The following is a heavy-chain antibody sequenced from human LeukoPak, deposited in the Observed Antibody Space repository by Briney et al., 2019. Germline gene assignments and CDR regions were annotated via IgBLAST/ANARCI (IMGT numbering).Heavy chain of an antibody. CDR1: GGSISSYY. Sequence: PSETLSLTCTVSGGSISSYYGSWIRQPARMGLEWIGRIYTSGTTNYNPSLESRVTMSVDTSKNQLSLKLSSVTAADTAVYYCARDPGPRAVGLFDYWGQGTLVTVSS. D-gene: IGHD6-19*01. J-gene: IGHJ4*02. V-gene: IGHV4-4*07. CDR3: ARDPGPRAVGLFDY. CDR2: IYTSGTT.